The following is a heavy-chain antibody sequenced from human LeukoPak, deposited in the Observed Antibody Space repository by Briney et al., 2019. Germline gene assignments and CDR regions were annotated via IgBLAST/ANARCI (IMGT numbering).Heavy chain of an antibody. V-gene: IGHV3-23*01. D-gene: IGHD3-22*01. CDR2: ISGSGGST. CDR3: AKDRTVVVRSSYFDY. Sequence: PGGSLRLSCGASGFTFSSYVMSWVRQAPGKELEWVSAISGSGGSTYYADSVKGRFTISRDNSKNTLYLQMNSLRAEDTAVYYCAKDRTVVVRSSYFDYWGQGTLVTVSS. CDR1: GFTFSSYV. J-gene: IGHJ4*02.